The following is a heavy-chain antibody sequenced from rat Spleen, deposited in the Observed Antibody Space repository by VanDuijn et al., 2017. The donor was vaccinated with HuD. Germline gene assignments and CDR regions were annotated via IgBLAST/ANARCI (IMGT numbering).Heavy chain of an antibody. V-gene: IGHV5S10*01. CDR1: GFTFSDYN. Sequence: EVQLVESGGGLVQPGRSLKLSCAASGFTFSDYNMAWVRQAPKKGLEWVATIIYDGSRTYYRDSVKGRFTISRDNAKSTLYLQMDSLRSEDTATYYCARHTPFNYGTVGDYWGQGTLVTVSS. CDR3: ARHTPFNYGTVGDY. CDR2: IIYDGSRT. J-gene: IGHJ3*01. D-gene: IGHD1-11*01.